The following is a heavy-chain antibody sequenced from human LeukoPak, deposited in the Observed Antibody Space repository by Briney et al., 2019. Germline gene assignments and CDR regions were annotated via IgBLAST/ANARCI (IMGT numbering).Heavy chain of an antibody. CDR3: AREATYGDYEDAFDI. V-gene: IGHV1-18*01. CDR1: GYTFTSYG. J-gene: IGHJ3*02. Sequence: ASVKVSCKASGYTFTSYGIGWVRQAPGQGLEWMGWISTYYGNTHYAQKFQDRVTMTTDTSTSTAYMDVRSLRSDDTAVYYCAREATYGDYEDAFDIWGQGTMVIVSS. CDR2: ISTYYGNT. D-gene: IGHD4-17*01.